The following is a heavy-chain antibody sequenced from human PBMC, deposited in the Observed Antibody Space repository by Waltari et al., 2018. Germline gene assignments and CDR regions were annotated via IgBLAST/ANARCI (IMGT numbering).Heavy chain of an antibody. CDR3: ARGRGYRIFGVVISRGGFDY. V-gene: IGHV4-34*01. CDR1: GGSFSGYY. D-gene: IGHD3-3*01. Sequence: QVQLQQWGAGLLKPSETLSLTCAVHGGSFSGYYWSWIRQPPGTGLEWIGEINHSGSTNYNPSLKSRVTISVDTSKNQFSLKLSSVTAADTAVYYCARGRGYRIFGVVISRGGFDYWGQGTLVTVSS. J-gene: IGHJ4*02. CDR2: INHSGST.